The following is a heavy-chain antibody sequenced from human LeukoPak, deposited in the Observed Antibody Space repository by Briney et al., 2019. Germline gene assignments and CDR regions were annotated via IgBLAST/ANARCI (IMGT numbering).Heavy chain of an antibody. CDR3: AEDRVIVTYYYYGMDV. D-gene: IGHD3-16*02. Sequence: GGSLRLSCAASGFTFSSYGMHWVRQAPGKGLEWVAVISYDGSNKYYADSVKGRFTISRDNSKNTLYLQMNSLRAEDTAVYYCAEDRVIVTYYYYGMDVWGQGTTVTVSS. CDR1: GFTFSSYG. J-gene: IGHJ6*02. V-gene: IGHV3-30*18. CDR2: ISYDGSNK.